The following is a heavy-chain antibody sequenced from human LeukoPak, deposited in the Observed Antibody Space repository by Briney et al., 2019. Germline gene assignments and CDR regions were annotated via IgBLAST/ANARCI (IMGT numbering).Heavy chain of an antibody. CDR1: GYTFARYG. D-gene: IGHD1-1*01. J-gene: IGHJ6*02. Sequence: ASVKVSCKASGYTFARYGISWVRQAPGQGLEWIGWISAYNGNTNYAQKFQDRVTLTTDTSATTVYMELTSLRSDDTAIYYCARDGTEDVRRSSQFYVKYNYNGMDVWGQGTMVTVSS. CDR2: ISAYNGNT. CDR3: ARDGTEDVRRSSQFYVKYNYNGMDV. V-gene: IGHV1-18*01.